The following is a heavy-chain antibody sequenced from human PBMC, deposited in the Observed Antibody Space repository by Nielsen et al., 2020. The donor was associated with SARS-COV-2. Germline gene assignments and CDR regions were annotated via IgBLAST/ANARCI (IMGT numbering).Heavy chain of an antibody. V-gene: IGHV3-30*18. J-gene: IGHJ4*02. CDR1: GFTFSSYG. Sequence: GESLKISCAASGFTFSSYGMHWVRQAPGKGLEWVAVISYDGSNKYYADSVKGRFTISRDNSKNTLHLQMNSLRAEDTAVYYCAKEGGDGNYYFDYWGQGTLVTVSS. CDR3: AKEGGDGNYYFDY. CDR2: ISYDGSNK. D-gene: IGHD2-21*02.